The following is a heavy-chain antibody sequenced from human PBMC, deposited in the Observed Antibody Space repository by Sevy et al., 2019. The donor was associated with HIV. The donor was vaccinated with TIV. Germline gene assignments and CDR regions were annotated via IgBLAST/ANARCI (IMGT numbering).Heavy chain of an antibody. D-gene: IGHD3-3*01. V-gene: IGHV3-33*08. J-gene: IGHJ4*02. CDR2: IWYDGSKK. Sequence: GRSLRLSCAASGFTFNNYGMHWVRQAPGKGLEWVALIWYDGSKKYYADSVKGRFAISRDNSTNTLYLQMNSLRPEDTAVYYCASGPYYDFWSGRYWGQGTLVTVSS. CDR1: GFTFNNYG. CDR3: ASGPYYDFWSGRY.